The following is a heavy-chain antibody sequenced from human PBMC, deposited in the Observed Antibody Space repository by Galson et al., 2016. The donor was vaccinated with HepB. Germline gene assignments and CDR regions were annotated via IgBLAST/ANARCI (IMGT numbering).Heavy chain of an antibody. V-gene: IGHV3-7*01. CDR2: IRPDGSQE. CDR1: GFTFSSYW. D-gene: IGHD5-18*01. J-gene: IGHJ6*02. CDR3: ARGLDATLGGGWHYGMDV. Sequence: SLRLSCAASGFTFSSYWMNWVRQAPGKGLEWVANIRPDGSQEHYVDSVKVRFTISRYNPKKSLYLQMNILRAEDTAVSYCARGLDATLGGGWHYGMDVWGQGTTVTVSS.